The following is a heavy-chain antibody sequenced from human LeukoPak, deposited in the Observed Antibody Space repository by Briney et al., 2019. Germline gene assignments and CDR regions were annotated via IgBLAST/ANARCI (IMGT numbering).Heavy chain of an antibody. D-gene: IGHD2-21*02. Sequence: SDTLSLTCTVSGGSINSGDYFWSWIRQHPGKGLEWIGYIYYSESTHYNPSLKTRMTISVDTSKNEFSMKLSSVTAADTAVYYCARVHHERLRLDVWGQGTTVTVSS. V-gene: IGHV4-31*03. CDR3: ARVHHERLRLDV. J-gene: IGHJ6*02. CDR2: IYYSEST. CDR1: GGSINSGDYF.